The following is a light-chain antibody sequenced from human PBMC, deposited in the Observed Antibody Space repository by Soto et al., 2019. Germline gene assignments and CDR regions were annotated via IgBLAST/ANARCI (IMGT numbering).Light chain of an antibody. CDR2: SND. V-gene: IGLV1-44*01. Sequence: QSVLTQPPSASGTPGQTVTISCSGTRSSIGSNTVNWYQQFPGTAPKLLIYSNDLRPSGVPDRFSGSKSGTSASLAISGLQSEDEADYYCAAWDDSLLGVVFGGGTKVTVL. CDR3: AAWDDSLLGVV. J-gene: IGLJ3*02. CDR1: RSSIGSNT.